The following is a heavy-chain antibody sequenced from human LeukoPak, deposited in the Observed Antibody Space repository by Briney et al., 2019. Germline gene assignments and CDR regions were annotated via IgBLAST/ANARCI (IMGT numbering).Heavy chain of an antibody. CDR1: RFTFSAYY. J-gene: IGHJ6*03. Sequence: GGSLRLSCAASRFTFSAYYMRWIRQAPGKGLEWVSYISSSGSTIYYADSVKGRFTISRDNAKNSLYLQMNSLRAEDTAVYYCARVPPYSSGWYSYYYYMDVWGKGTTVTVSS. D-gene: IGHD6-19*01. V-gene: IGHV3-11*01. CDR2: ISSSGSTI. CDR3: ARVPPYSSGWYSYYYYMDV.